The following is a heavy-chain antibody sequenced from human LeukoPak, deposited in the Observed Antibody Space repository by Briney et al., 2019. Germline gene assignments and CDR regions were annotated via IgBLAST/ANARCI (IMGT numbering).Heavy chain of an antibody. J-gene: IGHJ5*02. CDR1: GFTFSTYG. CDR2: IRYEGNNK. CDR3: ARDSSGYSS. V-gene: IGHV3-30*02. D-gene: IGHD3-22*01. Sequence: GGSLRLSCAASGFTFSTYGMHWVRQAPGKGLEWVAFIRYEGNNKYYADSVKGRFTISRDNSKSTLYLQMNSLRAEDTAVYYCARDSSGYSSWGQGTLVTVSS.